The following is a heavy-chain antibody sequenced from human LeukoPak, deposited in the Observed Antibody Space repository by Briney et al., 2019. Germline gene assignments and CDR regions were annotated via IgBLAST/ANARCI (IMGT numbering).Heavy chain of an antibody. J-gene: IGHJ5*02. V-gene: IGHV4-38-2*02. CDR1: GYSITSGYY. CDR3: ARDFFGRAAGTGNWFDP. CDR2: VYHDGST. D-gene: IGHD6-13*01. Sequence: SETLSLTCSVSGYSITSGYYWGWIRQSPGKGLEWIGSVYHDGSTYYNPSLKSRVFVSVDTSKNEISLSLSSVTATDTAVYYCARDFFGRAAGTGNWFDPWGQGTLVTVSS.